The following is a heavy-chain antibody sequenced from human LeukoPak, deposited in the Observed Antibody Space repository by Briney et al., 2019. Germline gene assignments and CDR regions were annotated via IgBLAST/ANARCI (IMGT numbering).Heavy chain of an antibody. Sequence: PSETLSLTCTVSGGSISSYYWSWIRQPPGKGLEWIGYIYYSGSTNYNPSLKSRVTISVDTSKNQFSLKLSSVTAADTAVYYCARTEGGYYYADAFDIWGQGTMVTVSS. CDR3: ARTEGGYYYADAFDI. J-gene: IGHJ3*02. D-gene: IGHD3-22*01. V-gene: IGHV4-59*01. CDR1: GGSISSYY. CDR2: IYYSGST.